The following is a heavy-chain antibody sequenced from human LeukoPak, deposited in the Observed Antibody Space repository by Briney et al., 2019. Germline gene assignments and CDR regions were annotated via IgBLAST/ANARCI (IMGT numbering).Heavy chain of an antibody. Sequence: GSLRLSCAASGFTVITNDMTWVRQAPGKGLEWVSVLYSDGNTKYADSVQGRFTISRDNSKNTLYLEMNSLSPDDTAVYYCARGVEPLAANTLAYWGQGALVTVSS. V-gene: IGHV3-53*01. CDR2: LYSDGNT. J-gene: IGHJ4*02. CDR1: GFTVITND. D-gene: IGHD1-14*01. CDR3: ARGVEPLAANTLAY.